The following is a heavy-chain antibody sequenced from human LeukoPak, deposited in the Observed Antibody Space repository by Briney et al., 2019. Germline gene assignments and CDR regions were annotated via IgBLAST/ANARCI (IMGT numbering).Heavy chain of an antibody. D-gene: IGHD3-3*01. CDR1: GFTFSSYA. J-gene: IGHJ5*02. V-gene: IGHV3-23*01. Sequence: GGSLRLSCAASGFTFSSYAMSWVRQAPGKGLEWVSAISGSGGSTYYADSVKGRFTISRDNSKNTLYLQMNSLRAEDTAVYYCAKEGIGLRFLEWSALDPWGQGTLVTVSS. CDR3: AKEGIGLRFLEWSALDP. CDR2: ISGSGGST.